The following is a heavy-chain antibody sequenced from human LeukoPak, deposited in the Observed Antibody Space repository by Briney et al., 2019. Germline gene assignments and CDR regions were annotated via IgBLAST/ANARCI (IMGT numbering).Heavy chain of an antibody. D-gene: IGHD3-10*01. CDR2: IYSGGST. Sequence: GGSLRLSCAASGFTVSSNYMSWVRQAPGKGLEWVSVIYSGGSTYYADSVKGRFTISRDNSKNTLYLQMNSPRAEDTAVYYCARDRGGYYGSGSYGTDYWGQGTLVTVSS. CDR1: GFTVSSNY. CDR3: ARDRGGYYGSGSYGTDY. J-gene: IGHJ4*02. V-gene: IGHV3-66*01.